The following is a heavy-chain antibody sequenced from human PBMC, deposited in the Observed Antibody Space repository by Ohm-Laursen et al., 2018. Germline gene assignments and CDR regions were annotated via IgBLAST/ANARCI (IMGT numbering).Heavy chain of an antibody. CDR3: ARDPNTDAFDI. CDR2: INPNSGVT. V-gene: IGHV1-2*02. Sequence: ESSVTVSCKASGYTFIDYYMHWVRQTPGQGLEWMGWINPNSGVTKYAQKFQGRVTMTRDTSISTAYMELSRLRADDTAVFYCARDPNTDAFDIWGQGTMVTVSS. CDR1: GYTFIDYY. J-gene: IGHJ3*02.